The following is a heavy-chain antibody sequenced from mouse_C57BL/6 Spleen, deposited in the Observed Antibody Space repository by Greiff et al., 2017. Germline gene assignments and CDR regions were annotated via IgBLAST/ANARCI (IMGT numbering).Heavy chain of an antibody. CDR2: ISSGSSTI. CDR1: GFTFSDYG. CDR3: ATPGVLGAMDY. V-gene: IGHV5-17*01. J-gene: IGHJ4*01. Sequence: EVKLMESGGGLVKPGGSLKLSCAASGFTFSDYGMHWVRQAPEKGLEWVAYISSGSSTIYYADTVKGRFTISRDNAKNTLFLQMTSLRSEDTAMYYCATPGVLGAMDYWGQGTSVTVSS. D-gene: IGHD4-1*01.